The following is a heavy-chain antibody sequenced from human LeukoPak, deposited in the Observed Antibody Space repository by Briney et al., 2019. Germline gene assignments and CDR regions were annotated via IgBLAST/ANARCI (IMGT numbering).Heavy chain of an antibody. D-gene: IGHD3-16*01. CDR1: GFTFSSYA. CDR3: AKVLGQWTHALLFDS. Sequence: GGSLGLSCAASGFTFSSYAMSWVRQAPGRGLEGVSVIGASGGSTYYADSAKGRFTISRDNSKRTLYLQMKSLRTEDSAVYHCAKVLGQWTHALLFDSWGQGTLVTVSS. J-gene: IGHJ4*02. CDR2: IGASGGST. V-gene: IGHV3-23*01.